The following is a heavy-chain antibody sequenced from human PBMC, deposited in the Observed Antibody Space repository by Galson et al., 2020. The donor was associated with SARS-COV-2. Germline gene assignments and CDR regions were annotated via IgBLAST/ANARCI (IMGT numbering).Heavy chain of an antibody. CDR3: VRETDDYNEGELDD. J-gene: IGHJ4*02. CDR1: GFTFSRYT. CDR2: ITSSSSYI. V-gene: IGHV3-21*06. Sequence: TGGSLRLSCAASGFTFSRYTMNWVRQAPGKGLVWVSSITSSSSYIYYADSVKGRFTISRDNARNSVHLQMNSLRAEDTAVYYCVRETDDYNEGELDDWGQGALVTVSS. D-gene: IGHD3-16*01.